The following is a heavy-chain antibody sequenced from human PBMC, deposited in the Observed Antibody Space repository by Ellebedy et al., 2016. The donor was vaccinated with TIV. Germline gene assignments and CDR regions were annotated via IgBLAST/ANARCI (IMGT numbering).Heavy chain of an antibody. Sequence: AASVKVSCKASGYTFTGYYMHWVRQAPGQGLEWMGRIIPILGIANYAQKFQGRVTITADKSTSTAYMELSSLRSEDTAVYYCARDRDSSSWYFGGYYYYGMDVWGQGTTVTVSS. CDR2: IIPILGIA. CDR1: GYTFTGYY. CDR3: ARDRDSSSWYFGGYYYYGMDV. V-gene: IGHV1-69*04. J-gene: IGHJ6*02. D-gene: IGHD6-13*01.